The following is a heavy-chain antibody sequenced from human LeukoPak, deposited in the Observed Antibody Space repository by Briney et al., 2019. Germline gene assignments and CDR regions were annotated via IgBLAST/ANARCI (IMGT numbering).Heavy chain of an antibody. D-gene: IGHD5-12*01. CDR1: GYTFTGYF. J-gene: IGHJ4*02. CDR2: INPNSGAT. CDR3: ARDFGRYSGYDFDF. V-gene: IGHV1-2*02. Sequence: ASVTLSCKASGYTFTGYFMHWMRQAPGQGLEWMAWINPNSGATNYAPKFQGRVTLTRDTSITTAYMELSRLRSDDTAVYYCARDFGRYSGYDFDFWGQGTLDPVSS.